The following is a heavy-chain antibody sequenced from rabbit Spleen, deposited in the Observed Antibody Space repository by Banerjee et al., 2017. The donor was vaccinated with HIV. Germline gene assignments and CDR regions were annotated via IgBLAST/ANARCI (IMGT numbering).Heavy chain of an antibody. J-gene: IGHJ4*01. CDR2: ITTFTSSA. Sequence: QEQLEESGGDLVQPEGSLTLTCTASGFSFSKNAMCWVRQAPGKGLEWIASITTFTSSAHYASWAKGRFTISKTSSTTVTLQMTSLTDADTATYFCVRDKGIYSVYDYVGYAYDLWGPGTLVTVS. D-gene: IGHD6-1*01. CDR3: VRDKGIYSVYDYVGYAYDL. V-gene: IGHV1S45*01. CDR1: GFSFSKNA.